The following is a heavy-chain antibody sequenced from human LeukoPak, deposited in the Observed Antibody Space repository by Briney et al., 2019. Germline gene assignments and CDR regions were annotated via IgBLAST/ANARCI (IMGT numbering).Heavy chain of an antibody. V-gene: IGHV3-53*01. Sequence: GGSLRLSCAASGITVTNIYIAWVRQAPGKGLEWVSVIYPGGNTYYPDSVKGRFTFSRDNSKNTLYLQMTSLRAEDTAVYYCARSIQLDPWGAFDIWGQGTMVTVSS. J-gene: IGHJ3*02. D-gene: IGHD1-1*01. CDR1: GITVTNIY. CDR2: IYPGGNT. CDR3: ARSIQLDPWGAFDI.